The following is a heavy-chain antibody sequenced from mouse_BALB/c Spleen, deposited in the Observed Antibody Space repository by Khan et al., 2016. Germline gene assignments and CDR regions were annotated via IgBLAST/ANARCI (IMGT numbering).Heavy chain of an antibody. D-gene: IGHD1-2*01. CDR3: ARTHTAYYAMDY. CDR2: IIYSGST. V-gene: IGHV3-2*02. CDR1: GYSITSDYA. J-gene: IGHJ4*01. Sequence: EVKLLESGPGLVKPSQSLSLTCTVTGYSITSDYAWNWIRQFPGNKLEWMGYIIYSGSTSYYPSLKSRISVTRDTSKNQFFLQLNSVTTEDTATXYCARTHTAYYAMDYWGQGTSVTVSS.